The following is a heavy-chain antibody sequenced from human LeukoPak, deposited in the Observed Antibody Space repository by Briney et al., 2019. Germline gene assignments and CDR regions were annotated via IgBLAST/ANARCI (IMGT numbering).Heavy chain of an antibody. V-gene: IGHV4-34*01. J-gene: IGHJ6*03. CDR2: INDSGRI. Sequence: RPSETLSLTCAVYGGSFSNYYWSWIRQPPGKGLERIGEINDSGRINYNPSLMSRVTVSVDTSKNQFSLRLTSVTATDTAVYYCARRWNYGRNYYIDVWGNGATVSVSS. CDR3: ARRWNYGRNYYIDV. D-gene: IGHD1-7*01. CDR1: GGSFSNYY.